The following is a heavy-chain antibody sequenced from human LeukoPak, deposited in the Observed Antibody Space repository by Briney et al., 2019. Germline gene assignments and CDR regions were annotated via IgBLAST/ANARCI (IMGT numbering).Heavy chain of an antibody. D-gene: IGHD6-25*01. Sequence: PGGSLRLSCAASGFIFDDHGMSWIRQVPGKGLECVSGINWNGGSTGYADSVKGRFTISRDNAKKSLYLQMNSLRAEDTALYYCAGGDRNGWYFDYWGQGILVTVSS. CDR1: GFIFDDHG. CDR3: AGGDRNGWYFDY. V-gene: IGHV3-20*04. CDR2: INWNGGST. J-gene: IGHJ4*02.